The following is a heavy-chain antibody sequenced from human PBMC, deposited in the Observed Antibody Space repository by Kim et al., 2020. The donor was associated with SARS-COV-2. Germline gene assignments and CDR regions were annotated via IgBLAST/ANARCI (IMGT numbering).Heavy chain of an antibody. Sequence: SVKVSCKASGGTFSSYAISWVRQAPGQGLEWMGGIIPIFGTANYAQKFQGRVTITADESTSTAYMELSSLRSEDTAVYYCARAGYSGYPLDYWGQGTRVTVSS. CDR3: ARAGYSGYPLDY. CDR2: IIPIFGTA. J-gene: IGHJ4*02. V-gene: IGHV1-69*13. CDR1: GGTFSSYA. D-gene: IGHD5-12*01.